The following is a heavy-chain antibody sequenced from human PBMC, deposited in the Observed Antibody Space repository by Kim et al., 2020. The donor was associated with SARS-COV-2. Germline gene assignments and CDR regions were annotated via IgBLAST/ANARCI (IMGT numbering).Heavy chain of an antibody. CDR3: ARDGLTGTTFYPY. D-gene: IGHD1-7*01. J-gene: IGHJ4*02. V-gene: IGHV3-21*01. CDR1: GFTFSSYS. CDR2: ISSSSSYI. Sequence: GGSLRLSCAASGFTFSSYSMNWVRQAPGKGLEWVSSISSSSSYIYYADSVKGRFTISRDNAKNSLYLQMNSLRAEDTAVYYCARDGLTGTTFYPYWGQGTLVTVSS.